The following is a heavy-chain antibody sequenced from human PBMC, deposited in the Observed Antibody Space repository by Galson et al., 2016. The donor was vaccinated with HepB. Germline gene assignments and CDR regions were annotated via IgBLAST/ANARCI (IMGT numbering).Heavy chain of an antibody. V-gene: IGHV3-23*01. CDR3: GKHGGFDY. CDR2: ITRSADAT. CDR1: GFSFSNSG. J-gene: IGHJ4*02. Sequence: SLRLSCAASGFSFSNSGMSWGRQAPGRGLEWVSGITRSADATHYADFVKGRFTISIDNSKNTLYLYMNNLTAGDTAIYYCGKHGGFDYWGQGALVTVSS. D-gene: IGHD3-16*01.